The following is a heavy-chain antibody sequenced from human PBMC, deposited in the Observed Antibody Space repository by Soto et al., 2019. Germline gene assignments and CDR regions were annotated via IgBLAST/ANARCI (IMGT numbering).Heavy chain of an antibody. J-gene: IGHJ3*02. CDR3: GGGEFEYIVVVPAADDAFDI. V-gene: IGHV3-21*01. CDR1: GFTFSSYS. D-gene: IGHD2-2*01. Sequence: GGSLRLSCAASGFTFSSYSMNWVRQAPGKGLEWVSSISSSSSYIYYADSVKGRFTISRDNAKNSLYLQMNSLRAEDTAVYYCGGGEFEYIVVVPAADDAFDIWGQGTMVTVSS. CDR2: ISSSSSYI.